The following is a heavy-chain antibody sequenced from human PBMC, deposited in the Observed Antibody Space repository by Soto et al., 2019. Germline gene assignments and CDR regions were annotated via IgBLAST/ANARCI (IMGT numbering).Heavy chain of an antibody. D-gene: IGHD2-15*01. CDR2: ISYDGSNK. J-gene: IGHJ6*02. V-gene: IGHV3-30-3*01. CDR1: GFTFSSYA. CDR3: AREWTGYCSGGSCYVRGAYYYYGMDV. Sequence: QVQLVESGGGVVQPGRSLRLSCAASGFTFSSYAMHWVRQAPGKGLEWVAGISYDGSNKYYADSVKGRFTISRDNSRNTLYLQMNSLRAEDTAVYYCAREWTGYCSGGSCYVRGAYYYYGMDVWGQGTTVTVSS.